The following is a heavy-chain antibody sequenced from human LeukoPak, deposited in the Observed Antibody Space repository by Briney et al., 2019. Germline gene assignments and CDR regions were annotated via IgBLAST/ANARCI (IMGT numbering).Heavy chain of an antibody. CDR3: ARMYRPGKLDYGGNPGFDY. V-gene: IGHV4-34*01. D-gene: IGHD4-23*01. CDR2: INHSGST. J-gene: IGHJ4*02. Sequence: PSETLSLTCVVYGGSFSGYYWSWIRQPPGKGLEWIGEINHSGSTNYNPSLKSRVTISVDTSKDQFSLKLSSVTAADTAVYYCARMYRPGKLDYGGNPGFDYWGQGTLVTVSS. CDR1: GGSFSGYY.